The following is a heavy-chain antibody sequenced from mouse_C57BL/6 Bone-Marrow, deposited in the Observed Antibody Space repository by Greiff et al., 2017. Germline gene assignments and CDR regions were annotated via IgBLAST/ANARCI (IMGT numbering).Heavy chain of an antibody. CDR2: IYYNGTI. CDR3: ARERGIYYDYDGWYFDV. J-gene: IGHJ1*03. D-gene: IGHD2-4*01. V-gene: IGHV3-5*01. Sequence: EVKLQESGPGLVKPSQTVFLTCTVTGISITTGNYRWSWIRQFPGNKLEWIGYIYYNGTITYNPSLTSRTTITRDTPKNQFFLEMNSLTAEDTATYYCARERGIYYDYDGWYFDVWGTGTTVTVSS. CDR1: GISITTGNYR.